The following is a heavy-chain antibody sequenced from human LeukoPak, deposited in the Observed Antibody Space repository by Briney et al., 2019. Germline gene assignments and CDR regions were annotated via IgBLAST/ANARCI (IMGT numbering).Heavy chain of an antibody. CDR3: AKGTTVVTHYFDY. CDR1: GFTFSNYV. J-gene: IGHJ4*02. D-gene: IGHD4-23*01. V-gene: IGHV3-23*01. CDR2: ISGSGGGT. Sequence: GGSLRLSCAASGFTFSNYVMTWVRQAPGKGLEWVSSISGSGGGTYYPDSVKGRFTISRDNSKNTLYLQMNSLRAEDTAVYYCAKGTTVVTHYFDYWGQGTLVTVSS.